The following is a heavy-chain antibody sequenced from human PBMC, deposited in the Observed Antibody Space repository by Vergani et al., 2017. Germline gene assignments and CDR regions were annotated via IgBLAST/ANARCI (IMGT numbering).Heavy chain of an antibody. V-gene: IGHV3-23*01. Sequence: EVPLLESGGGLVQPGGSLRLSCAASGFTFTSYAMSWVRRAPGKGLEWVSAITVSGGNTFYADSVKGRFTISRDNSRNTLYLQMNSLRAEYTAVYYCAKGGPGSSLDYWGQGTLVTVSS. CDR2: ITVSGGNT. CDR1: GFTFTSYA. J-gene: IGHJ4*02. D-gene: IGHD1-26*01. CDR3: AKGGPGSSLDY.